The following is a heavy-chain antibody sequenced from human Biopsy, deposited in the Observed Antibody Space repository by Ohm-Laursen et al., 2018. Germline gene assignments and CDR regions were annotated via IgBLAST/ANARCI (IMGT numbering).Heavy chain of an antibody. J-gene: IGHJ4*02. D-gene: IGHD3-3*01. CDR1: GFTFSSYG. V-gene: IGHV3-33*01. CDR2: IWYDGSNK. Sequence: RSLRLSCAASGFTFSSYGMHWVRQAPGKGLEWVAAIWYDGSNKNYADSVKGRFTISRDNSKNTLYLQMNSLRAEDTALYYCARGGQGGFLEWLFIGWGQGTLVTVSS. CDR3: ARGGQGGFLEWLFIG.